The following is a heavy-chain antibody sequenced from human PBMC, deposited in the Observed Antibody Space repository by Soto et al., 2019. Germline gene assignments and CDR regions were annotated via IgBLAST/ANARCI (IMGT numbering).Heavy chain of an antibody. V-gene: IGHV3-15*01. J-gene: IGHJ6*02. Sequence: GSLRLSCAASGFTFSNAWMIWVRQAPGKGLEWVGRIKSKTDGGTTDYAAPVKGRFTISRDDSKNTLYLQMNSLKTEDTAVYYCAKDRDYDFWSGYGYYYYGMDVWGQGTTVTVSS. D-gene: IGHD3-3*01. CDR1: GFTFSNAW. CDR3: AKDRDYDFWSGYGYYYYGMDV. CDR2: IKSKTDGGTT.